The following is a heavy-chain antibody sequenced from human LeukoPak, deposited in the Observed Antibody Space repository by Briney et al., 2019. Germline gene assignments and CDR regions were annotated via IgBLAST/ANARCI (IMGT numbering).Heavy chain of an antibody. Sequence: GGSLRLSCEASGFTFRDYYMSWIRQAPGKGLEWVSYITSSGSTIYYADSVKGRFTVSRDNANNSLYLQMNSLRAEDTPVYYCAREYGDRYFYYYYMDVWGKGTTVTVSS. V-gene: IGHV3-11*04. D-gene: IGHD4-17*01. J-gene: IGHJ6*03. CDR3: AREYGDRYFYYYYMDV. CDR1: GFTFRDYY. CDR2: ITSSGSTI.